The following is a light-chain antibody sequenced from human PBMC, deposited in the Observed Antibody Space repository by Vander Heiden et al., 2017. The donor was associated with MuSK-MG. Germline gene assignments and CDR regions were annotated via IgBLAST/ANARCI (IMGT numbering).Light chain of an antibody. J-gene: IGLJ2*01. V-gene: IGLV3-1*01. CDR2: QDT. Sequence: SYELAQPPSVSVSPGQTVTITCSGDTLGNKYASWFQQKPGQSPVLLIYQDTKRPSGIPERYSGSNSGNTATLTISGTQPMDEADYYCQTWDTSVIFGGGTKLTVL. CDR3: QTWDTSVI. CDR1: TLGNKY.